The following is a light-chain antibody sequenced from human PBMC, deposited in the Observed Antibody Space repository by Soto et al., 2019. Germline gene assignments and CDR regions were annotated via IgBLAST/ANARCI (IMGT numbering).Light chain of an antibody. J-gene: IGKJ1*01. V-gene: IGKV1-6*01. CDR2: AAS. Sequence: AIQMTQSPSSLSASVGDRVTITCRASEGIRNDLGWYQQKPGKAPKLLIYAASTLQSGVPSRFSGSGSGTDFTLIISSLQPEDFATYYCLQDYNYPWTFGQGTKVDI. CDR3: LQDYNYPWT. CDR1: EGIRND.